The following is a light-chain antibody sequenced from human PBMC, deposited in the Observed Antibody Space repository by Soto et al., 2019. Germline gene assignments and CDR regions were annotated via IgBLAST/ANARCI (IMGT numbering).Light chain of an antibody. CDR2: AAS. CDR3: LQHHSFPFT. V-gene: IGKV1-17*01. Sequence: DIQMTQSPSSLSASVGDIVTLTCRASQVIAINLGWYQQKPGKAPKRLIYAASALEPGVPSRFSGSGSATEFTLTISSLQPEDFATYYCLQHHSFPFTFGQGTKVDI. J-gene: IGKJ2*01. CDR1: QVIAIN.